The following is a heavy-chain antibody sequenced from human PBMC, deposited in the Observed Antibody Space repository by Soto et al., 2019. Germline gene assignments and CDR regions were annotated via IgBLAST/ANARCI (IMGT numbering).Heavy chain of an antibody. CDR1: GGSISSYY. CDR3: ARDSTPPGGAFDI. V-gene: IGHV4-59*01. CDR2: IYYSGST. Sequence: SETLSLTCTVSGGSISSYYWSWIRQPPGKGLEWIGYIYYSGSTNYNPSLKSRVTISVDTSKNQFSLKLSSVTAADTAVYYCARDSTPPGGAFDIWGQGTMVPSPQ. J-gene: IGHJ3*02. D-gene: IGHD2-15*01.